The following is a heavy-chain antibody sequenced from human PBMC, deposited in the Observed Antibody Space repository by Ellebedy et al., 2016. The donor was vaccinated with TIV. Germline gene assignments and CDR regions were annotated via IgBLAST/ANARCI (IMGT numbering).Heavy chain of an antibody. V-gene: IGHV3-73*01. J-gene: IGHJ5*02. CDR3: TRQLRVGVTALNWFDP. D-gene: IGHD2-21*02. CDR1: GFTLSGSA. Sequence: GGSLRLSXAASGFTLSGSAMHWVRQASGKGLEWVGRIRSKANSYATAYAASVKGRFTISRNDSKNTAYLQMNSLKTDDTAVYYFTRQLRVGVTALNWFDPWGQGTLVTVSS. CDR2: IRSKANSYAT.